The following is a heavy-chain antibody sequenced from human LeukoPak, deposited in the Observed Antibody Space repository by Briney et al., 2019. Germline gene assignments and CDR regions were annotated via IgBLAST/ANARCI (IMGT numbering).Heavy chain of an antibody. CDR3: VRESDVWSGPGIGRLLDV. Sequence: GGSLRLSCLASGFTFSNSWMTWVRQAPGRGLEWVANIKEDGSDKQYVDSVRGRFTISRDNAKNSVSLQMDGLRAEDTAVYHCVRESDVWSGPGIGRLLDVWGKGTTVTVSS. CDR2: IKEDGSDK. J-gene: IGHJ6*04. D-gene: IGHD3-3*01. V-gene: IGHV3-7*01. CDR1: GFTFSNSW.